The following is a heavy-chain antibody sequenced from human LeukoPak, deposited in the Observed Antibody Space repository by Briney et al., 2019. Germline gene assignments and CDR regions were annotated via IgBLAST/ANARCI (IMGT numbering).Heavy chain of an antibody. J-gene: IGHJ4*02. V-gene: IGHV3-30*04. CDR1: GFTFSSYA. CDR2: ISYDGSNK. CDR3: ASLTGGEATDY. D-gene: IGHD7-27*01. Sequence: GRSLRLSCAASGFTFSSYAMHWVRQAPGKGLEWVAVISYDGSNKYYADSVKGRFTISRDNSKNTLYLQMNSLRAEETAVYYCASLTGGEATDYWGQGTLVTVSS.